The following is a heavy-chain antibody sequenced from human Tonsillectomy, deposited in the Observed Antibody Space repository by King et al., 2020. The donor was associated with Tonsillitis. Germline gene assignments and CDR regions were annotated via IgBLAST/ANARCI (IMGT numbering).Heavy chain of an antibody. J-gene: IGHJ4*02. CDR1: GFTFNNYG. D-gene: IGHD6-13*01. Sequence: VQLVESGGGVVQPGRSLRLSCAASGFTFNNYGMHWVRQAPGKGLAWVAVIWYDGDNKYYADSVKGRLTIPRDNSKNTLNLQMNSLRGEDTAVYYCARAPYSTTGYFDYWGQGTLVTVSS. CDR3: ARAPYSTTGYFDY. V-gene: IGHV3-33*08. CDR2: IWYDGDNK.